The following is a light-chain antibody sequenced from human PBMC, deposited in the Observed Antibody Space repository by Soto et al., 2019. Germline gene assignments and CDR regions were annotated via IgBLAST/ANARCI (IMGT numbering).Light chain of an antibody. CDR3: QQYGNSPRT. V-gene: IGKV3-20*01. CDR2: GPS. Sequence: EIVLTQSPGTLSLSPGERATLSCRASQTVSSSYLAWYQQKPGQAPRLLIYGPSSRATGIPVRFSGSGSGTDFTLIISRLEPEDFAVYYCQQYGNSPRTFGQGTKVEIK. J-gene: IGKJ1*01. CDR1: QTVSSSY.